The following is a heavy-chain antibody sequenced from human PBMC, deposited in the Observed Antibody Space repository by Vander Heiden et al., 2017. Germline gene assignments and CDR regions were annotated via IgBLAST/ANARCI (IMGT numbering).Heavy chain of an antibody. CDR3: ARATVVPAAIGSLDV. J-gene: IGHJ6*02. D-gene: IGHD2-2*02. Sequence: QVQLVASGGGVVQPGRSLRLSCAASGFTFSGYGMHWVRQAPGKGLEWVAVIGYDGSNKYYADSVKGRFTISRDNSKNTLYLQMNSLRAEDTAVYYCARATVVPAAIGSLDVWGQGTTVTVSS. CDR1: GFTFSGYG. V-gene: IGHV3-33*01. CDR2: IGYDGSNK.